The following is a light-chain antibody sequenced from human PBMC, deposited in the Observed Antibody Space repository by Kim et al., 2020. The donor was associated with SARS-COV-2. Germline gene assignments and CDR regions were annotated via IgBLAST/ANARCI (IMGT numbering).Light chain of an antibody. Sequence: SYELTQPPSVSVAPGKTARITCGGDDLGSKSVHWYQQKPGQAPVLVIFYDSDRPSGIPERLSDSHSGNTATLTISRVEAGDEADYYCEVWDTGSDHWVFGGGTQLTVL. CDR2: YDS. CDR3: EVWDTGSDHWV. CDR1: DLGSKS. J-gene: IGLJ3*02. V-gene: IGLV3-21*04.